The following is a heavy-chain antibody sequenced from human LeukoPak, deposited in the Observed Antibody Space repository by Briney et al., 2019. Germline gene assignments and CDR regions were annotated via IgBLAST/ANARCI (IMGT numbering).Heavy chain of an antibody. CDR2: IYYSGGT. CDR3: ARDLDTAMVYYYYGMDV. CDR1: GGSIRSYY. Sequence: SETLSLTCTVSGGSIRSYYWSWIRQPPGKGLEWIGYIYYSGGTNYNPSLKSRVTMSVDTSKNQFSLKLSSVTAADTAVYYCARDLDTAMVYYYYGMDVWGQGTTVTVSS. J-gene: IGHJ6*02. V-gene: IGHV4-59*12. D-gene: IGHD5-18*01.